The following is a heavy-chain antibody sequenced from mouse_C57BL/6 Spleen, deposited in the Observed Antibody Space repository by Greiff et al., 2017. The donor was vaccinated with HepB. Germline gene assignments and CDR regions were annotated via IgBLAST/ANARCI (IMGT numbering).Heavy chain of an antibody. D-gene: IGHD2-5*01. Sequence: QVQLQQPGAELVRPGSSVKLSCKASGYTFTSYWMHWVKQRPIQGLEWIGNIDPSDSETHYNQKFKDKATLTVDKSSSTAYMQLSSLTSEYSAVYYCARMSGSLYYSNYGDYWGQGTTLTVSS. J-gene: IGHJ2*01. CDR3: ARMSGSLYYSNYGDY. CDR2: IDPSDSET. CDR1: GYTFTSYW. V-gene: IGHV1-52*01.